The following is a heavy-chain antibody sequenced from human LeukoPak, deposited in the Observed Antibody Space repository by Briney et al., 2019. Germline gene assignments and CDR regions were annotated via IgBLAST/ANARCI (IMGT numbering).Heavy chain of an antibody. V-gene: IGHV4-34*01. CDR1: GGSFSGYY. CDR3: ASGYQLPYY. CDR2: INHSGST. J-gene: IGHJ4*02. D-gene: IGHD2-2*01. Sequence: PSETLSLTCAVYGGSFSGYYWSWIRQPPGKGLEWIGEINHSGSTNYNPSLKSRVTISVDTSKNQFSLKLSSVTAADTAVNYCASGYQLPYYWGQGTLVTVSS.